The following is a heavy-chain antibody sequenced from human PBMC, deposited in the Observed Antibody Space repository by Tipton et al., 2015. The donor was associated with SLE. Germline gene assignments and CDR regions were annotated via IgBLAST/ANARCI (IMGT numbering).Heavy chain of an antibody. D-gene: IGHD1/OR15-1a*01. CDR2: ISGGGGST. CDR3: AKFEKTTDFYLDS. V-gene: IGHV3-23*01. CDR1: GFTFSSYA. J-gene: IGHJ4*02. Sequence: SLRLSCATSGFTFSSYALSWVRRAPGKGLEWASAISGGGGSTYYADFVKGRVSISIDKSKKTLFLQMNSLRVDDTATYYCAKFEKTTDFYLDSWGQGTLVSVSS.